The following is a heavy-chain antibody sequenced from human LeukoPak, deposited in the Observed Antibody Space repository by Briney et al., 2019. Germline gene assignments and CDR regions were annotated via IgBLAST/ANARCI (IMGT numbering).Heavy chain of an antibody. CDR3: ASWAGNTQSDSWSGPFDY. V-gene: IGHV3-48*03. CDR1: GLTFSNFK. Sequence: GGSLRLSCAVSGLTFSNFKMNWVRQAPGKGLEWVSYISDSGRTTFYADSVKGRFTISRDNAKNSLYLQMSSLRVEDTAVYYCASWAGNTQSDSWSGPFDYWGQGALVTVSS. CDR2: ISDSGRTT. J-gene: IGHJ4*02. D-gene: IGHD3-3*01.